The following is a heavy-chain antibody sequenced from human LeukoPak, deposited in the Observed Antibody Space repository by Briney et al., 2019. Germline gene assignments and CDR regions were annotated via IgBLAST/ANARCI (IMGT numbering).Heavy chain of an antibody. Sequence: GGSLRLSCAASGFPFSTYSMNWVRQAPGRGLEWLSYIRSSGTTTYYADSVKGRFTIPRDNAKNLLFLQMNSLRAEDTAVYYCARMNYVSTGWGAPFDYWGQGTLVTVSS. CDR3: ARMNYVSTGWGAPFDY. CDR1: GFPFSTYS. CDR2: IRSSGTTT. D-gene: IGHD1-7*01. J-gene: IGHJ4*02. V-gene: IGHV3-48*04.